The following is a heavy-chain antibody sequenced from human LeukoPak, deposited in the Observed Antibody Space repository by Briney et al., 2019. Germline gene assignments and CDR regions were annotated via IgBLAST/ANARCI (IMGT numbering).Heavy chain of an antibody. V-gene: IGHV1-18*01. Sequence: ASVKVSCKASGYTFTSYGISWVRQAPGQGLEWMGWISAYNGNTNYAQKLQGRVTMTTDTSTSTAYMELRSLRSDDTAVYYCARVAPPLSPYYNYGMDVWGQGTTVTVSS. CDR3: ARVAPPLSPYYNYGMDV. CDR2: ISAYNGNT. CDR1: GYTFTSYG. J-gene: IGHJ6*02.